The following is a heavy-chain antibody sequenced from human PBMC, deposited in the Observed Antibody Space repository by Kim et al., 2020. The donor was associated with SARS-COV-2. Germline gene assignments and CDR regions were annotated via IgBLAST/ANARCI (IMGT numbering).Heavy chain of an antibody. CDR3: TTILEYYYDSSGGRAFDI. CDR1: GFTFSNAW. V-gene: IGHV3-15*01. CDR2: IKSKTDGGTT. D-gene: IGHD3-22*01. J-gene: IGHJ3*02. Sequence: GGSLRLSCAASGFTFSNAWMSWVRQAPGKGLEWVGRIKSKTDGGTTDYAAPVKGRFTISRDDSKNTLYLQMNSLKTEDTAVYYCTTILEYYYDSSGGRAFDIWGQGTMVTVSS.